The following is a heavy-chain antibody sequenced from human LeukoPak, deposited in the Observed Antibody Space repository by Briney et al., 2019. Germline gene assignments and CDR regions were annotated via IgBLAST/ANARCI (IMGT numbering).Heavy chain of an antibody. D-gene: IGHD6-19*01. CDR1: LTLQRQW. V-gene: IGHV3-33*08. J-gene: IGHJ3*02. Sequence: PGRALGPHCACPWLTLQRQWLLLVRQAPGKGLEWVAVIWYDGSNKFYADSVRGRFTISRDNSKNTLYVQMNSLRAEDTAVYYCARGRGSGWYDAFDIWGQGTMVTVSS. CDR3: ARGRGSGWYDAFDI. CDR2: IWYDGSNK.